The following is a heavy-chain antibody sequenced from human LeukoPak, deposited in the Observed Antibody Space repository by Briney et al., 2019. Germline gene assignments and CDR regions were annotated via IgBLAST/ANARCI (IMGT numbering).Heavy chain of an antibody. V-gene: IGHV3-23*01. Sequence: GGSLRLSCAASGFTFSSFALSWVRQAPGKGLEWVSAISGSGGSTYYADSVKGRFNISRDNSKTTLYLQMNSLRAEDTAVYYCAKILSYYGSGSPPFDWFDPWGQGTLVTVSS. CDR2: ISGSGGST. D-gene: IGHD3-10*01. CDR3: AKILSYYGSGSPPFDWFDP. J-gene: IGHJ5*02. CDR1: GFTFSSFA.